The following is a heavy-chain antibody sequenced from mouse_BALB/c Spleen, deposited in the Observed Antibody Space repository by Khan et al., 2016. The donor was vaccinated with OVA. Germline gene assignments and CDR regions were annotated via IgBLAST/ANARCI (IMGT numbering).Heavy chain of an antibody. CDR2: INTYTGEP. CDR3: ASGGYWYCDV. Sequence: QVQLKQSGPEVKKPGETVKISCKASGYSFTNYGMNWVRQAPGKGLKWMGWINTYTGEPTYADDFKGRFAFSLETSASTAYLQLNNLKNEDTATYFCASGGYWYCDVWGAGTTVTVSS. V-gene: IGHV9-3-1*01. CDR1: GYSFTNYG. D-gene: IGHD1-1*02. J-gene: IGHJ1*01.